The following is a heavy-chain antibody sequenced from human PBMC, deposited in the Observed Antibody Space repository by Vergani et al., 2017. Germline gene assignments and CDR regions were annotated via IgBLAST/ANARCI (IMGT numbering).Heavy chain of an antibody. J-gene: IGHJ1*01. CDR2: IIPIFGTA. CDR1: GGTFSSYA. Sequence: QVQLVQSGAEVKKPGSSVKVSCKASGGTFSSYAISWVRQAPGQGLEWMGGIIPIFGTANYAQKFQGRVTITADESTSTAYMELSSLGSEDTAVYYCARDWAPYYYDSSGYYYPEYFQHWGQGTLVTVSS. CDR3: ARDWAPYYYDSSGYYYPEYFQH. D-gene: IGHD3-22*01. V-gene: IGHV1-69*01.